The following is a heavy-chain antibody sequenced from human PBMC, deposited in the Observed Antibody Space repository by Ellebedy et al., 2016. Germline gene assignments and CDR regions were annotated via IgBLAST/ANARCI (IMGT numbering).Heavy chain of an antibody. CDR1: GFSVSSNY. CDR3: ARGNEIPGPEPLDN. J-gene: IGHJ4*02. D-gene: IGHD1-14*01. Sequence: GESLKISCVVSGFSVSSNYLSWVRQAPGKGLEWVSVLYAGGTTFYADSVKGRFTISRDNSKNTLYLQMNNLRAEDTALYYCARGNEIPGPEPLDNWGQGTLVTVSS. CDR2: LYAGGTT. V-gene: IGHV3-66*01.